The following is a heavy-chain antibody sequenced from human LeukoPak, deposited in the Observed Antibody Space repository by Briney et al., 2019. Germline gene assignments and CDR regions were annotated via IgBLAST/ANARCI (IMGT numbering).Heavy chain of an antibody. V-gene: IGHV4-34*01. CDR2: INHSGST. CDR3: ASVDTAMVPDI. Sequence: PSETLSLTCAVYGGSFSGYYWSWIRQPPGKGLEWIGEINHSGSTNYNPSLKSRVTISVDTSKNQFSLKLSSVTAADTAVYYCASVDTAMVPDIWGQGTMVTVSS. CDR1: GGSFSGYY. J-gene: IGHJ3*02. D-gene: IGHD5-18*01.